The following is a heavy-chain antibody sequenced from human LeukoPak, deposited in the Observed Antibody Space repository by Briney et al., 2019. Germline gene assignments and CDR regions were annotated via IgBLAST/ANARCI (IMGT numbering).Heavy chain of an antibody. D-gene: IGHD1-14*01. CDR3: ARDDYNRL. Sequence: PGESLRLSCAASGFIFGKSWMHWVRQAPGKGLVWVSRTDGSSTTYADSVKGRFSVSMDNAQNTLYLQMNSLRAEDTAVYYCARDDYNRLWGQGTLVTVSS. V-gene: IGHV3-74*01. CDR1: GFIFGKSW. CDR2: TDGSST. J-gene: IGHJ4*02.